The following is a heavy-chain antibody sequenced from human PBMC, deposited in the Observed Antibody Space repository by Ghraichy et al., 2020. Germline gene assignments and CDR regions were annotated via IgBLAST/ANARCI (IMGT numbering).Heavy chain of an antibody. V-gene: IGHV1-58*02. CDR3: AVRRGYSYGPVYYYYGMDV. J-gene: IGHJ6*02. CDR1: RAPVSTPA. D-gene: IGHD5-18*01. CDR2: IVVGSGNT. Sequence: SVKVSCKIGRAPVSTPAILRERVARRLLQKWKGWIVVGSGNTNYAQKFQERVTITRDMSTSTAYMELSSLRSEDTAVYYCAVRRGYSYGPVYYYYGMDVWCQGTTVTVSS.